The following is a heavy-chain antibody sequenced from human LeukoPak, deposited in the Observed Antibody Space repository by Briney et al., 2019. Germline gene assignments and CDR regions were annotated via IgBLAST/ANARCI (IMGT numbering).Heavy chain of an antibody. D-gene: IGHD3-22*01. V-gene: IGHV1-69*05. Sequence: GASVKVSCKASGGTFSSYAISWVRQAPGQGLEWTGGIIPIFGTANYAQKFQGRVTITTDESTSTAYMELSSLRSEDMAVYYCARDQEDYYDSSGYFFWGQGTLVTVSS. CDR2: IIPIFGTA. J-gene: IGHJ4*02. CDR3: ARDQEDYYDSSGYFF. CDR1: GGTFSSYA.